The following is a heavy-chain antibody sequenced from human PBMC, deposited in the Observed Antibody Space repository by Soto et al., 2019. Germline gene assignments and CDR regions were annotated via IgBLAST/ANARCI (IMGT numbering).Heavy chain of an antibody. J-gene: IGHJ4*02. Sequence: EVQLVESGGGLVKPGGSLRLSCAASGFTVTMYSMNWVRQAPGKGLEWVSSISSTTNYIYYGDSMKGRFTISRDNAKNTLYLEMNSPRAEDTAVYYCARESEDLTSNFDYWGQGTLVTVSS. V-gene: IGHV3-21*06. CDR1: GFTVTMYS. CDR2: ISSTTNYI. CDR3: ARESEDLTSNFDY.